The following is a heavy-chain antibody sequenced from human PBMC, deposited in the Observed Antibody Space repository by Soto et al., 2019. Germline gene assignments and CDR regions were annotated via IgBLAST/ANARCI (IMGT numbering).Heavy chain of an antibody. J-gene: IGHJ6*02. Sequence: APETLSLTCTVSGGSISSSSYYWCWIRQPPGKGLEWIGSIYYSGSTYYNPSLKSRVTISVDTSKNQFSLKLSSVTAADTAVYYCARHGSYSSSRVGYYYGMDVWGQGPTVT. CDR2: IYYSGST. V-gene: IGHV4-39*01. CDR3: ARHGSYSSSRVGYYYGMDV. CDR1: GGSISSSSYY. D-gene: IGHD6-13*01.